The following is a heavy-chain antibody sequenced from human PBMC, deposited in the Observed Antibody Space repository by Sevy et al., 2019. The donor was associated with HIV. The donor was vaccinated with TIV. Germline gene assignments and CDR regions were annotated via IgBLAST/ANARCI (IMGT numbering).Heavy chain of an antibody. Sequence: SETLSLTCAVHDGSFSGYYWNWIRQLPGKGLEWIGEINESGITYYNPSLKSRVTISVDTSKKQFSLKLNSVTAADTAVYFCARSPPVVVVPGAPSWFDPWGRGTLVTVSS. V-gene: IGHV4-34*01. CDR2: INESGIT. D-gene: IGHD2-2*01. CDR1: DGSFSGYY. J-gene: IGHJ5*02. CDR3: ARSPPVVVVPGAPSWFDP.